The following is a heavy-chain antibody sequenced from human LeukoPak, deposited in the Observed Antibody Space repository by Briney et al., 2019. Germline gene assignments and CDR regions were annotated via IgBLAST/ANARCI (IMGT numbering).Heavy chain of an antibody. J-gene: IGHJ4*02. D-gene: IGHD4-17*01. Sequence: SETLSLTCTVSGGSISSYYWSWIRQPPGKGLEWIGYIYYSGSTNYNPSLKSRVTISVDTSKNQFSLKLSSVTAADTAVYYCARRSIYGDYVLNWGQGTLVTVSS. V-gene: IGHV4-59*08. CDR1: GGSISSYY. CDR3: ARRSIYGDYVLN. CDR2: IYYSGST.